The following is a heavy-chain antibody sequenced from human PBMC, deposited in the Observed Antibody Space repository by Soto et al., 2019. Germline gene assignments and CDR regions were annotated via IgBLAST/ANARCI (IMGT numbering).Heavy chain of an antibody. CDR1: GYTFTSYD. D-gene: IGHD6-13*01. V-gene: IGHV1-8*01. CDR3: ARWGIEAGGNDRDYYYYYGMEV. J-gene: IGHJ6*04. Sequence: ASVKVSCKASGYTFTSYDINWVRQATGQGLEWMGWMNPNSGNTGYAQKFQGRVTMTRNTSISTAYMELSSLRSEDTAVYYCARWGIEAGGNDRDYYYYYGMEVWGKGTTVTVS. CDR2: MNPNSGNT.